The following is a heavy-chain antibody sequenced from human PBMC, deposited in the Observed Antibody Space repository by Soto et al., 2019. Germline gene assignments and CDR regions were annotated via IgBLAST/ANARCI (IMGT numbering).Heavy chain of an antibody. Sequence: GASVKVSCKASGYTFTSYGISWVRQAPGQGLEWMGWISAYNGNTNYAQKLQGRVTMTTDTSTSTAYMELRSLRSDDTAVYYCARSECGSTSCSKPPINYWGQGTLVTVSS. D-gene: IGHD2-2*01. CDR1: GYTFTSYG. CDR3: ARSECGSTSCSKPPINY. CDR2: ISAYNGNT. V-gene: IGHV1-18*01. J-gene: IGHJ4*02.